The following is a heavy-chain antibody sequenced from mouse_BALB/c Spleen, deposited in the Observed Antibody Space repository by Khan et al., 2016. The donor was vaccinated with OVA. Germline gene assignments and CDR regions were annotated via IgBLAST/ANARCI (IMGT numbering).Heavy chain of an antibody. CDR3: AREGLRVVAMDD. J-gene: IGHJ4*01. CDR2: IYPGDDST. D-gene: IGHD2-4*01. Sequence: QVQLQQSGPELVKPGALVKISCKASGYTFTSYDINWVKQRPGQGLEWIGWIYPGDDSTNYNEKFKGKATLTADRSSSTVYMQLSSRSSENSAVYFCAREGLRVVAMDDWGQGTSVTVSS. V-gene: IGHV1S56*01. CDR1: GYTFTSYD.